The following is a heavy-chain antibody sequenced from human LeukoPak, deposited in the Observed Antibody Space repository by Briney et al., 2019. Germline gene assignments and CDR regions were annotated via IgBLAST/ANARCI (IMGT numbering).Heavy chain of an antibody. D-gene: IGHD6-19*01. V-gene: IGHV4-39*01. CDR1: GGSLSSCGYY. J-gene: IGHJ3*02. CDR2: VYQSGSP. Sequence: SETLSLTCTGSGGSLSSCGYYWGWIRQPPGKGLECIENVYQSGSPYYNPPLMIRVTISEDTSTKQFSLKLSSVTAADTAVYYCSRPYSSGVKDAFDIWGQGTMVTVSS. CDR3: SRPYSSGVKDAFDI.